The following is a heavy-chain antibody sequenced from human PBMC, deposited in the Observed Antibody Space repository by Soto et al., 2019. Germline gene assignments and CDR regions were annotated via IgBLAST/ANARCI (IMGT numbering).Heavy chain of an antibody. CDR1: GYTFISYD. Sequence: QVQLVQSGAEVKKPGASVKVSCKASGYTFISYDINWVRQATGQGLEWMGWMNPNTGDTGYAQKFQGRVTMTRNTSINKANLELSSMRAEDTAVYFCARGDGYIFDYCGQGTLVTVSS. D-gene: IGHD5-12*01. V-gene: IGHV1-8*01. CDR3: ARGDGYIFDY. J-gene: IGHJ4*02. CDR2: MNPNTGDT.